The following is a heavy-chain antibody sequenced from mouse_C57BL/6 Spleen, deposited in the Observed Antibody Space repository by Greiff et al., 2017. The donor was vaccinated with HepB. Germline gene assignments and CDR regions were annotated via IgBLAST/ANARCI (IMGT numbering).Heavy chain of an antibody. V-gene: IGHV7-3*01. Sequence: DVKLVESGGGLVQPGGSLSLSCAASGFTFTDYYMTWVRQPPGKALEWLGFIRNKANGDTTEYSVSVQGRFTISRDNSQSILYLQRNALRAEDSATYYCARYIYYYAMDYWGQGASVTVAS. CDR1: GFTFTDYY. CDR3: ARYIYYYAMDY. J-gene: IGHJ4*01. CDR2: IRNKANGDTT.